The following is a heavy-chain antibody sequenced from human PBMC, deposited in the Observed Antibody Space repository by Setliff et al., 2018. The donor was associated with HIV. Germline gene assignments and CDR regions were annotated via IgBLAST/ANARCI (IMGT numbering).Heavy chain of an antibody. Sequence: SETLSLTCAVSGYSISSGYYWGWIRQPPGKGLEWIGSIYHSGSTYYNPSLKSRVTTSVDTSKNQFSLKLSSVTAADTAVYYCARDDSGSYNNWFDPWGQGTLVTVSS. J-gene: IGHJ5*02. D-gene: IGHD1-26*01. CDR1: GYSISSGYY. CDR2: IYHSGST. V-gene: IGHV4-38-2*02. CDR3: ARDDSGSYNNWFDP.